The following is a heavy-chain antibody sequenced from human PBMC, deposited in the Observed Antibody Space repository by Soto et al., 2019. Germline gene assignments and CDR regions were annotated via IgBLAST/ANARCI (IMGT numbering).Heavy chain of an antibody. CDR1: GFTFNTYG. J-gene: IGHJ4*02. CDR2: LSGSGDST. Sequence: EVQVLESGGGLVQPGGSLRLSCAASGFTFNTYGMSWVRHAPGKGLEWVSGLSGSGDSTYYADSVKGRFTISRDNSKNTLYLQMNSLRAEDTAVYYCAKDRMVRGVLNGFDYWGQGTPVTVSS. V-gene: IGHV3-23*01. D-gene: IGHD3-10*01. CDR3: AKDRMVRGVLNGFDY.